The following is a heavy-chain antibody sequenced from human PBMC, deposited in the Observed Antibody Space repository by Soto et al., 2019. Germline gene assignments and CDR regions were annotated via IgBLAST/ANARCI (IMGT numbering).Heavy chain of an antibody. V-gene: IGHV4-31*03. J-gene: IGHJ4*02. CDR3: ARRHQLLYYFDY. D-gene: IGHD2-2*01. CDR1: GGSISSGGYY. CDR2: IYYSGST. Sequence: PSETLSLTCTVSGGSISSGGYYWSWIRQHPGKGLEWIGYIYYSGSTYYNPSLKSRVTISVDTSKNQFSLKLSSVTAADTAVYYCARRHQLLYYFDYWGQGTLVTVSS.